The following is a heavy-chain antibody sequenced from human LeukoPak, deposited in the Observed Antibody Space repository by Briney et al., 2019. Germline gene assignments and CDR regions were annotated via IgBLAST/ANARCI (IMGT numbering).Heavy chain of an antibody. Sequence: GGSLRLSCAASGFTFSSYAMHWVRQAPGKGLEWVAVISYDGSNKYYADSAKGRFTISRDNSKNTLYLQMNSLRAEDTAVYYCARVLYYYDSSGYYYPLDYYYGMDVWGQGTTVTVSS. D-gene: IGHD3-22*01. V-gene: IGHV3-30-3*01. CDR1: GFTFSSYA. CDR3: ARVLYYYDSSGYYYPLDYYYGMDV. CDR2: ISYDGSNK. J-gene: IGHJ6*02.